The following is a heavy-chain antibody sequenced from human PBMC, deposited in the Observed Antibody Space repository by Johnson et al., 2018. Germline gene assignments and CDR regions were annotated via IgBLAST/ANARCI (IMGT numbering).Heavy chain of an antibody. J-gene: IGHJ6*03. D-gene: IGHD2-15*01. V-gene: IGHV3-30*18. CDR1: GFSFITYG. Sequence: VQLVESGGGVVQPGRSLRLSCAASGFSFITYGMHWVRQAPGKGLEWVAFISYDGSESKYIDSVQDRFTISRDNSKNTVYLQMNSLRAGDPAGYYWGKDWGECSVSLCYYYYMDVWGKGTSVTVSS. CDR2: ISYDGSES. CDR3: GKDWGECSVSLCYYYYMDV.